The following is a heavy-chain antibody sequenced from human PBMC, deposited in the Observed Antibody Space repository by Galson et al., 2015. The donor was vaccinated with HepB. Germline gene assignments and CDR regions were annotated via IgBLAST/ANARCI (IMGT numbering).Heavy chain of an antibody. CDR2: ISSRGSTI. CDR3: ARALRLNYYDYYYMDV. Sequence: SLRLSCAASGFTFSDYYMSWIRQAPGKGLEWLPYISSRGSTIYYADSVKGRFTISRDNAKNSLYLQMNSLRAEDTAVYYCARALRLNYYDYYYMDVWGIGTTVSVSS. J-gene: IGHJ6*03. V-gene: IGHV3-11*01. D-gene: IGHD6-25*01. CDR1: GFTFSDYY.